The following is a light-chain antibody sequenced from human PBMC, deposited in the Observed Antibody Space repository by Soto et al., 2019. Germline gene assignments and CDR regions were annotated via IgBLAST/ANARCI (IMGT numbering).Light chain of an antibody. Sequence: VQLTQSPSFLSASVGDRVTITCRASQGISSYLAWYQQKPGKAPKLLIYAASTLQSGVPSRFSGSGSGTEFTLTISSLQPEDFATYYCQQLNSYPLMTFGQGTRLEIK. V-gene: IGKV1-9*01. CDR1: QGISSY. CDR2: AAS. CDR3: QQLNSYPLMT. J-gene: IGKJ5*01.